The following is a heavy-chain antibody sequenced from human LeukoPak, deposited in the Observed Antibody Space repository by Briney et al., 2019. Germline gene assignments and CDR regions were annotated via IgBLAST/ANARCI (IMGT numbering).Heavy chain of an antibody. CDR3: ARHLGAAEAEEVDAFDI. V-gene: IGHV5-10-1*01. Sequence: GESLKISCKGSGYSFTSYWISWVRQMPGKGLEWMGRIDPSDSYTNYSPSFQGHVTISADKSISTAYLQWSSLKASDTAMYYCARHLGAAEAEEVDAFDIWGQGTMVTVSS. J-gene: IGHJ3*02. CDR1: GYSFTSYW. D-gene: IGHD6-19*01. CDR2: IDPSDSYT.